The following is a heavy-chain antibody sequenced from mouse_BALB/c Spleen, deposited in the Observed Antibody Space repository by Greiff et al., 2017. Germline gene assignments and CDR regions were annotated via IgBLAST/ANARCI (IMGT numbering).Heavy chain of an antibody. Sequence: QVQLKQSGPGLVAPSQSLSITCTVSGFSLTSYGVHWVRQPPGKGLEWLGVIWAGGSTNYNSALMSRLSISKDNSKSQVFLKMNSLQTDDTAMYYCARYRYDGPGEIAYWGQGTLVTVSA. D-gene: IGHD2-14*01. CDR1: GFSLTSYG. J-gene: IGHJ3*01. CDR2: IWAGGST. V-gene: IGHV2-9*02. CDR3: ARYRYDGPGEIAY.